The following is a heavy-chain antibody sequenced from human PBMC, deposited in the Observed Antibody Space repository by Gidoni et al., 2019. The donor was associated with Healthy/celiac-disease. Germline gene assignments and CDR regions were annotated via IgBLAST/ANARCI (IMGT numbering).Heavy chain of an antibody. CDR2: ISYDGSNK. CDR1: TFSSYG. CDR3: ARDGHDYIWGSYRYTGGYYYYYMDV. V-gene: IGHV3-30*03. J-gene: IGHJ6*03. D-gene: IGHD3-16*02. Sequence: TFSSYGMHWVRQAPGKGLEWVAVISYDGSNKYYADSVKGRFTISRDNSKNTLYLQMTSLRAEDTAVYYCARDGHDYIWGSYRYTGGYYYYYMDVWGKGTTGTVSS.